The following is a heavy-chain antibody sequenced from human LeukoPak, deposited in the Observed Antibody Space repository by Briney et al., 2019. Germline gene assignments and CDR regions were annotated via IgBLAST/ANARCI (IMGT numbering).Heavy chain of an antibody. CDR2: LSAYNGNT. V-gene: IGHV1-18*01. D-gene: IGHD1-14*01. Sequence: ASEKVSCKASGYTYTSYGISCVRQAPGQGLEWMRWLSAYNGNTNYAQKLQGRVTMTTYTSTSTACMELRSLRSDDTAVYYCARSIAGNYPRDYWGQGTLVTVSS. J-gene: IGHJ4*02. CDR1: GYTYTSYG. CDR3: ARSIAGNYPRDY.